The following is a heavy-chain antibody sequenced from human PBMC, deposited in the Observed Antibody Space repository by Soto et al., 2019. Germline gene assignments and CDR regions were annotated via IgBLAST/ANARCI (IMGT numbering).Heavy chain of an antibody. V-gene: IGHV4-31*03. J-gene: IGHJ4*02. CDR3: GRLCITAGRLS. CDR1: GGNISSGYF. Sequence: PSETLSLTCTLSGGNISSGYFWSLIRLRPGKGLEWIGNIYYSGGTYSNPSLESRVVMSVDTSKNEFTLKVISVTAADTAIYYCGRLCITAGRLSWGQGTWVTLS. D-gene: IGHD1-20*01. CDR2: IYYSGGT.